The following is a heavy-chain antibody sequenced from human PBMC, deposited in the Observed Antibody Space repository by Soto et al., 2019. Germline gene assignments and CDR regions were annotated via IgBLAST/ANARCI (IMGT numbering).Heavy chain of an antibody. CDR1: GYTFTGYY. CDR2: INPNSGGT. D-gene: IGHD2-2*01. CDR3: ARDREPVVPSDY. J-gene: IGHJ4*02. V-gene: IGHV1-2*02. Sequence: QVQLVQSGAEVKKPGASVKVSCKASGYTFTGYYMHWVRQAPGQGLEWMGWINPNSGGTNYAQKVQGRVTMTRDTSISTAYMELSRLRSDDTAVYYCARDREPVVPSDYWGQGTLVTVSS.